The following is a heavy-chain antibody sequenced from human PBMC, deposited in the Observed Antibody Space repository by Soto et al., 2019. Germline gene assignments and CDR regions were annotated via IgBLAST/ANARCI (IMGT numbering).Heavy chain of an antibody. CDR3: ARDFSNSWYYFDY. Sequence: GGSLRLSCAASGFTFSSYGMHWVRQAPGKGLEWVAVIWYDGSNKYYADSVKGRFTISRDNSKNTLYLQMNSLRAEDTAVYYCARDFSNSWYYFDYWGQGTLVTVSS. J-gene: IGHJ4*02. V-gene: IGHV3-33*01. D-gene: IGHD2-21*01. CDR1: GFTFSSYG. CDR2: IWYDGSNK.